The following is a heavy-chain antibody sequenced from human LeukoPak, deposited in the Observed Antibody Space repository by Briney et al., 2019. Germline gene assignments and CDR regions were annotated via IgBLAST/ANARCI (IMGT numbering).Heavy chain of an antibody. CDR2: IITIFGTA. CDR3: ARLVGYCSSTSCLDFDY. D-gene: IGHD2-2*01. Sequence: SVKLSCKASGGTFSSYAISWVRQAPGQGLEWMGGIITIFGTANYAQKFQGRVTITTDESTSTAYMELSSLRSEDTAVYYCARLVGYCSSTSCLDFDYWGQGTLVTVSS. V-gene: IGHV1-69*05. CDR1: GGTFSSYA. J-gene: IGHJ4*02.